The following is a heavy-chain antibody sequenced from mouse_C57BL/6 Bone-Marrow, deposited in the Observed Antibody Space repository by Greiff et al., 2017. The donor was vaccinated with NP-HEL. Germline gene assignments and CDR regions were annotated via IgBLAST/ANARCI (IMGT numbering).Heavy chain of an antibody. D-gene: IGHD4-1*01. CDR1: GYTFTSYW. V-gene: IGHV1-64*01. Sequence: QVQLQQPGAELVKPGASVKLSCKASGYTFTSYWMHWVKQRPGQGLEWIGMIHPNSGSTNYNEKFKSKATLTVDKSSSTAYMQLSSLTSEDSAVYYCARGGPGTVYYYAMDYWGQGTSVTVSS. J-gene: IGHJ4*01. CDR3: ARGGPGTVYYYAMDY. CDR2: IHPNSGST.